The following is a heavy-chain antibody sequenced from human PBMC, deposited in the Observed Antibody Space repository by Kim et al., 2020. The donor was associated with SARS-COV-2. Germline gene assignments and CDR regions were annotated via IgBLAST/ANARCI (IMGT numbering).Heavy chain of an antibody. CDR2: FYYSGST. CDR1: GASISSSNYY. J-gene: IGHJ2*01. D-gene: IGHD2-2*01. Sequence: SETLSLTCTVSGASISSSNYYWGWIRQPPGKGLEWIGSFYYSGSTYSNPSLKSRVTILVDTSKNQFSLKLSPVTAAATAVYDCARHGDRSTSCWYCLDWYFDLWGQGTLVTVSS. CDR3: ARHGDRSTSCWYCLDWYFDL. V-gene: IGHV4-39*01.